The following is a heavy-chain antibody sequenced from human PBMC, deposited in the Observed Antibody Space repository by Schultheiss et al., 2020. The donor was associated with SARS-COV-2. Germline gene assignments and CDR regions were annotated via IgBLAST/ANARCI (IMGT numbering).Heavy chain of an antibody. CDR3: AKDYQKQQLVFDY. Sequence: GESLKISCAAPGISISGYGMHWVRQVPGKGLEWVAVISYDGSNKYYADSVKGRFTISRDNSKNTLYLQMNSLRAEDTAVYYCAKDYQKQQLVFDYWGQGTLVTVSS. J-gene: IGHJ4*02. V-gene: IGHV3-30*18. CDR2: ISYDGSNK. D-gene: IGHD6-13*01. CDR1: GISISGYG.